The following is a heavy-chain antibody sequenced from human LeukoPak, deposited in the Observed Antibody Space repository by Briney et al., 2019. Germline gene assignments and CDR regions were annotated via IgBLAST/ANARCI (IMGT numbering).Heavy chain of an antibody. Sequence: GGSLRLSCAASGFAFSTYAMSWVRQAPGKGLEWVSAISGSGGSTYYADSVKGQFTISRDNSKNTLYLQMNSLRAEDTAVYYCAKELWRVVVTALIGHWGQGTLVTVSS. CDR2: ISGSGGST. J-gene: IGHJ4*02. D-gene: IGHD2-21*02. V-gene: IGHV3-23*01. CDR3: AKELWRVVVTALIGH. CDR1: GFAFSTYA.